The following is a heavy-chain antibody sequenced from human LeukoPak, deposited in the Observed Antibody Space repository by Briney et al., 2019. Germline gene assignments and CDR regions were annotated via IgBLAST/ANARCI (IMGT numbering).Heavy chain of an antibody. Sequence: GSLRLSCAASGFTFSSYAMHWVRQAPGKGLEWVAIISYDGSNKYYADSVKGRFTISRDNSKNTLSLQMNSLRAEDTAVYYCAREESGSYFNWGQGTLVTVSS. CDR2: ISYDGSNK. J-gene: IGHJ4*02. V-gene: IGHV3-30-3*01. CDR3: AREESGSYFN. CDR1: GFTFSSYA. D-gene: IGHD1-26*01.